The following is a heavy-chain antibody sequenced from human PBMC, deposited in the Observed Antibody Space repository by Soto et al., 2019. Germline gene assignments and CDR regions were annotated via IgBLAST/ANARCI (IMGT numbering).Heavy chain of an antibody. CDR3: ARAEYSSSSVWFDP. J-gene: IGHJ5*02. V-gene: IGHV4-31*03. Sequence: TLSLTCTVSGGSISSGGYYWSWIRQHPGKGLEWIGYIYYSGSTYYNPSLKSRVTISVDTSKNQFSLKLSSVTAADTAVYYCARAEYSSSSVWFDPWGQGTLVTVSS. CDR2: IYYSGST. D-gene: IGHD6-6*01. CDR1: GGSISSGGYY.